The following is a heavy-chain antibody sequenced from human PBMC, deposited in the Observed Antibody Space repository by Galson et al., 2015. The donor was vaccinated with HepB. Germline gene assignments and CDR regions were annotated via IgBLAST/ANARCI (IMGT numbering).Heavy chain of an antibody. D-gene: IGHD6-19*01. Sequence: SLRLSCAASGFTFSSYAMHWVRQAPGKGLEWVAVISYDGSNKYYADSVKGRFTISRDNSKNTLYLQMNSLRAEDTAVYYCARDNFISGWYGGFDYWGQGTLVTVSS. CDR1: GFTFSSYA. J-gene: IGHJ4*02. CDR3: ARDNFISGWYGGFDY. V-gene: IGHV3-30*04. CDR2: ISYDGSNK.